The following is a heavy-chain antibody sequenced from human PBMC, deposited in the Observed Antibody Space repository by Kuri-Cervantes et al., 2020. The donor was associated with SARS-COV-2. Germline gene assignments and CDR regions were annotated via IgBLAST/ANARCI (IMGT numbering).Heavy chain of an antibody. D-gene: IGHD1-26*01. CDR2: IIPIFGTA. Sequence: SVKVSCKAPETTFPNYDINWVRQATGQGLEWMGGIIPIFGTANYAQKFQGRVTITTDESTSTAYMELRSLRSDDTAVYYCARDTQWELPLDYWGQGTLVTVSS. CDR3: ARDTQWELPLDY. CDR1: ETTFPNYD. J-gene: IGHJ4*02. V-gene: IGHV1-69*05.